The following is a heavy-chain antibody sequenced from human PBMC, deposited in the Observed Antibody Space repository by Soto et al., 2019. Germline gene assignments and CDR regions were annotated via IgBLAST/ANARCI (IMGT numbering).Heavy chain of an antibody. V-gene: IGHV3-23*01. CDR3: AKVSSGWYGGFFDL. D-gene: IGHD1-26*01. CDR1: GFTFSSYS. J-gene: IGHJ4*02. CDR2: LSDSGGSI. Sequence: HPGESLRLSCAASGFTFSSYSMNWVRQAPGKGLEWVSGLSDSGGSIYYADSVKGRFTISRDNSMNTLYLQMNSLRAEDTAIYYCAKVSSGWYGGFFDLWGQGT.